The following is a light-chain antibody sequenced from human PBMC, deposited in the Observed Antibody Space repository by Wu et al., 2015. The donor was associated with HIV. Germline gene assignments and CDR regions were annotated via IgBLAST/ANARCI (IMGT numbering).Light chain of an antibody. J-gene: IGKJ1*01. Sequence: AIRITQSPSSLSASTGDRVTITCRASQNIRDYLAWYQHEPGKAPKLLMHTASTLQSDVPSRFSGSGSGTDFTLTISALQSEDFATYYCQQYYDYPWTFGQGTKVDIK. CDR3: QQYYDYPWT. CDR2: TAS. CDR1: QNIRDY. V-gene: IGKV1-8*01.